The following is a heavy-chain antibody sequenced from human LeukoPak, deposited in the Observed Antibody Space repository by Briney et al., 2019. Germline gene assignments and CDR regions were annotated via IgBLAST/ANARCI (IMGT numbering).Heavy chain of an antibody. Sequence: GGSLRLSCAASGFTFSSYGMHWVRQAPGKGLEWVAFIRYDGSNKYYADSVKGRFTISRDNSKNTLYLQMNSLRAEDTAVYYCAKVTFTSYCSGGSCQPSFDYWGQGTLVTVSS. CDR2: IRYDGSNK. CDR1: GFTFSSYG. D-gene: IGHD2-15*01. CDR3: AKVTFTSYCSGGSCQPSFDY. J-gene: IGHJ4*02. V-gene: IGHV3-30*02.